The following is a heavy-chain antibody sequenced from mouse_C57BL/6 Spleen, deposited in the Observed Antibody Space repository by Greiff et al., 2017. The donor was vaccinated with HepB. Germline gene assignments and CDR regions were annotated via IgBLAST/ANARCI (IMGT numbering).Heavy chain of an antibody. D-gene: IGHD1-1*01. CDR3: ARYPRGVYYGSSPYYFDY. CDR1: GYTFTDYN. J-gene: IGHJ2*01. V-gene: IGHV1-18*01. Sequence: VQLQQSGPELVKPGASVKIPCKASGYTFTDYNMDWVKQSHGKSLEWIGDINPNNGGTIYNQKFKGKATLTVDKSSSTAYMELRSLTSEDTAVYYCARYPRGVYYGSSPYYFDYWGQGTTLTVSS. CDR2: INPNNGGT.